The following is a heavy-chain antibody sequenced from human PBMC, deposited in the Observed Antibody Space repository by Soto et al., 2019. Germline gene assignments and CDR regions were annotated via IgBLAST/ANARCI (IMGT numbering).Heavy chain of an antibody. D-gene: IGHD6-13*01. CDR2: IYWDDDK. CDR3: AHRPPPRSPWLYFDL. CDR1: GFSLSTSGVG. Sequence: QITLKESGPTLVKPTQTLTLTCTFSGFSLSTSGVGVGWIRQPPGKALEWLALIYWDDDKRYSPSLKSRLTISKATSKNQVVLTLTNMAPVDTATYSCAHRPPPRSPWLYFDLWGRGTLVTVSS. V-gene: IGHV2-5*02. J-gene: IGHJ2*01.